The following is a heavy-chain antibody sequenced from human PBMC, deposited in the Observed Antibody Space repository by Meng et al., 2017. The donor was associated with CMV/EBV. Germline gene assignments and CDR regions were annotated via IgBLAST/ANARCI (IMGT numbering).Heavy chain of an antibody. CDR2: TYYRSKWYN. CDR1: GDSVSSTSAA. V-gene: IGHV6-1*01. J-gene: IGHJ6*02. Sequence: SQTPSLTRAISGDSVSSTSAAWNWIRQSPSRGLEWLGRTYYRSKWYNDSAVSVKSRITINPDTSKNQFSLQLNSVTPEDTAVYDCARGRDRPYYYYGMDVWGQGTTVTVSS. CDR3: ARGRDRPYYYYGMDV.